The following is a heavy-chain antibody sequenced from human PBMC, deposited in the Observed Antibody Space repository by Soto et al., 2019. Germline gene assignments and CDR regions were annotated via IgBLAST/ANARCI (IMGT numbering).Heavy chain of an antibody. CDR3: ANATATGGGAFDI. D-gene: IGHD2-8*02. J-gene: IGHJ3*02. Sequence: EVQMLESGGGLVQPGGSLRLSCAASGFTCSSYDMSWVRQAPGQWLEWVSTILVGGSTHYPDSVKGRFTISRDNSKNTVFLQMNSLTAGDTDVDDCANATATGGGAFDICGQGTMVTVSS. CDR2: ILVGGST. CDR1: GFTCSSYD. V-gene: IGHV3-23*01.